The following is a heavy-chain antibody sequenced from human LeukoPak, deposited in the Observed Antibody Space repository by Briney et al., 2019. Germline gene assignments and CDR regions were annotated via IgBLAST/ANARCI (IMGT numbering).Heavy chain of an antibody. D-gene: IGHD3-3*01. CDR2: IYYSGST. Sequence: PSETLSLTCTVSGGSISSGDYYWRWIRQPPGKGLEWIGYIYYSGSTYYNPSLKSRVTISVDTSKNQFSLKLSSVTAADTAVYYCARESRITIFGVVTYYSDYWGQGTLVTVSS. CDR3: ARESRITIFGVVTYYSDY. CDR1: GGSISSGDYY. V-gene: IGHV4-30-4*08. J-gene: IGHJ4*02.